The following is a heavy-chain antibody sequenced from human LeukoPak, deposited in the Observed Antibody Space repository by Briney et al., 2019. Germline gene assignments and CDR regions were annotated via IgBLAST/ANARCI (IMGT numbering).Heavy chain of an antibody. CDR3: ARASGQGRIRGFWSGHSTQNWFDP. CDR1: GGSISSYY. Sequence: SETLSLTCTVSGGSISSYYWSWIRQPPGKGLEWIGYIYYSGSTNYNPSLKSRVTISVDTSKNQFSLKLSSVTAADTAVYYCARASGQGRIRGFWSGHSTQNWFDPWGQGTLVTVSS. V-gene: IGHV4-59*12. CDR2: IYYSGST. J-gene: IGHJ5*02. D-gene: IGHD3-3*01.